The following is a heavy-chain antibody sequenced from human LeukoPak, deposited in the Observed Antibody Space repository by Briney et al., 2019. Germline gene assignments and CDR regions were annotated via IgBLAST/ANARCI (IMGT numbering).Heavy chain of an antibody. CDR1: GGSISSSSYY. D-gene: IGHD6-19*01. V-gene: IGHV4-39*07. CDR3: ARGWTFTTAMGRVAGTSSRRGRYFDF. CDR2: INHSGST. J-gene: IGHJ4*02. Sequence: SETLSLTCTVSGGSISSSSYYWGWIRQPPGKGLEWIGEINHSGSTNYNTSLRSRVTISVDTSKNQCSLKLSCVTAADTAVYYCARGWTFTTAMGRVAGTSSRRGRYFDFWGQGTLVTVSS.